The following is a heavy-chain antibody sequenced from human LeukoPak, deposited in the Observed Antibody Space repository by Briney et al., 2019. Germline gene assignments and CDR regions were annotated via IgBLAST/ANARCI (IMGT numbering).Heavy chain of an antibody. CDR2: IWYDGSNK. Sequence: GGSLRLSCAASGFTFSSYGMHWVRQAPGKGLEWVAFIWYDGSNKDYADSVKGRFTISRDNAKNTLYLQMNSLRGEDTAVYYCAKGRWGLTINNFDIWGQGTMVTVSS. V-gene: IGHV3-30*02. D-gene: IGHD3-9*01. CDR3: AKGRWGLTINNFDI. CDR1: GFTFSSYG. J-gene: IGHJ3*02.